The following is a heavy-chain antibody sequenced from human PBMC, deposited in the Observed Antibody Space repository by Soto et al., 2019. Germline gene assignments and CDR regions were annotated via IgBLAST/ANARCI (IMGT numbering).Heavy chain of an antibody. Sequence: GGLRLSCAASGFTFRSYAMSWVRQAPGKGLEWVSAISGSGGSTYYADSVKGRFTISRDNSKNTLYLQMNSLRAEDTAVYYCSSGGARDYYGSGSYGRIDYWGQGTLVTVSS. CDR3: SSGGARDYYGSGSYGRIDY. CDR2: ISGSGGST. CDR1: GFTFRSYA. V-gene: IGHV3-23*01. J-gene: IGHJ4*02. D-gene: IGHD3-10*01.